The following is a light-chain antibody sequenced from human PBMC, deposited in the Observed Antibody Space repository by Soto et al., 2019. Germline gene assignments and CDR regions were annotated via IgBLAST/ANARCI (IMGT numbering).Light chain of an antibody. CDR3: QSADSSGTSPV. V-gene: IGLV3-25*02. Sequence: SYELTQAPSVSVSPGQTARISCSGDALPKQYAYRYQQKPGQAPVLVMYKDSERPLGIPERFSGSSSGTAVTLTISGVQAEDEADYFCQSADSSGTSPVFGGGTKLTVL. CDR2: KDS. J-gene: IGLJ2*01. CDR1: ALPKQY.